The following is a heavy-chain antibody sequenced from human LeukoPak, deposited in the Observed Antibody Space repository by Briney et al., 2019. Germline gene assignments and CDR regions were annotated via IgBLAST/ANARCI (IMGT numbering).Heavy chain of an antibody. CDR1: GYTFTGYY. Sequence: GASVKVSCKASGYTFTGYYMHWVRQAPGQGLEWMGWINPNSGGTNYAQKFHGRVTATRDTSINTAYMELSRLTSDDTAFYYCAREVGVVAHQGGWFDPWGQGTLVTVSS. J-gene: IGHJ5*02. V-gene: IGHV1-2*02. CDR3: AREVGVVAHQGGWFDP. D-gene: IGHD2-2*01. CDR2: INPNSGGT.